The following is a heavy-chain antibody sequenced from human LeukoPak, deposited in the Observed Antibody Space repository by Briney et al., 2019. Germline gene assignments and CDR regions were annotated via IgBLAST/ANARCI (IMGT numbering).Heavy chain of an antibody. CDR2: IHYTGTT. CDR3: ATNRAGTYDRPFDI. D-gene: IGHD1-26*01. J-gene: IGHJ3*02. CDR1: GGSINNHY. Sequence: SETLSLTCIVSGGSINNHYWTWIRQTPGKGLEWVGDIHYTGTTKYNPSLTSRVIISIDTPKNQFALELSSVTATDTAVYFCATNRAGTYDRPFDIWGQGTMVTVSS. V-gene: IGHV4-59*08.